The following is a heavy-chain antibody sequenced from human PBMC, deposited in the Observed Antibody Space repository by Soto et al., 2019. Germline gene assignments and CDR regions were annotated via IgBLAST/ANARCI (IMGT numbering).Heavy chain of an antibody. V-gene: IGHV3-72*01. CDR2: SRDKPKSYTT. CDR3: ARGSRTISGVIIDFDF. J-gene: IGHJ4*02. Sequence: GGSLRLSCVASGFTFSDHYMDWVRQAPGKGLEWAGRSRDKPKSYTTDYAASVKGRFTISRDDSKKSLYLHMNSLKTEDTAVYYCARGSRTISGVIIDFDFWGQGTLVTVSS. D-gene: IGHD3-3*01. CDR1: GFTFSDHY.